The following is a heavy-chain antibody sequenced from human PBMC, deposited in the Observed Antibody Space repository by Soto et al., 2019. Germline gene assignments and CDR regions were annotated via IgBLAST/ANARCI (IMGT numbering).Heavy chain of an antibody. CDR1: GGSISSRNW. D-gene: IGHD6-6*01. Sequence: QVHLQESGPGLVKPSGTLSLTCTVSGGSISSRNWWSWLRQSPTKGLEWIGEIYQSGSTNYNPSLESRFTISGDKSKNQFSLELTSLTAADTAVYYCAKDRLWGSSDRGAPDDFEVWGQGTMVTVS. CDR3: AKDRLWGSSDRGAPDDFEV. V-gene: IGHV4-4*02. J-gene: IGHJ3*01. CDR2: IYQSGST.